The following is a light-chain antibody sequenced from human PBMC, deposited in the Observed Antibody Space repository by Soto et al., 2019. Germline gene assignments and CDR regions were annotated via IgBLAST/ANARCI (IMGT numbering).Light chain of an antibody. CDR1: QSVLYSSNNKNY. CDR2: WAS. Sequence: DIVMTQSPDSLAVSLGERATINCKSSQSVLYSSNNKNYLVWYQQKPGQPPKLLIYWASTRESGVPDRFSGSGSGTDFTLTISSLQAEDVAVYYCQQYYSTPWTFGQGTKLEIK. J-gene: IGKJ1*01. CDR3: QQYYSTPWT. V-gene: IGKV4-1*01.